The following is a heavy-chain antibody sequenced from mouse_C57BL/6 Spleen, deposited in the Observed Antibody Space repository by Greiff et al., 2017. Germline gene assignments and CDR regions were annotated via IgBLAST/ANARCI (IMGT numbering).Heavy chain of an antibody. J-gene: IGHJ4*01. D-gene: IGHD2-4*01. CDR2: IHPNSGST. Sequence: VQLQQPGAELVKPGASVKLSCKASGYTFTSYWMHWVKQRPGQGLEWIGMIHPNSGSTNYNEKFKSKATLTVDKSSSTAYMQLSSLTSEDSAVYYCARDYDYSYYAMDYWGQGTSVTVSS. CDR3: ARDYDYSYYAMDY. V-gene: IGHV1-64*01. CDR1: GYTFTSYW.